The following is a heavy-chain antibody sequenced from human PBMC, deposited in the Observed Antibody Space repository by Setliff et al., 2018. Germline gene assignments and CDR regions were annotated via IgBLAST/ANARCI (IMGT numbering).Heavy chain of an antibody. Sequence: ASVKVSCKASGGTFSSYAISWVRQAPGQRLEWMGWISAYNGNTNYAQKLQGRVTMTTDTSTSTAYMELRSLRSDDTAVYYCALEYSNSSPTVYYYMDVWGKGTTVTVSS. CDR1: GGTFSSYA. V-gene: IGHV1-18*01. D-gene: IGHD6-6*01. CDR3: ALEYSNSSPTVYYYMDV. J-gene: IGHJ6*03. CDR2: ISAYNGNT.